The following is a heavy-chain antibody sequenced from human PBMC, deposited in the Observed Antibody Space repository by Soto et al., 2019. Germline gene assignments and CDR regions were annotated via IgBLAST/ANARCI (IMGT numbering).Heavy chain of an antibody. J-gene: IGHJ4*02. Sequence: QVQLVESGGGVVQPGRSLRLSCAASGFTFSSYGMHWVRQAPGKGLEWVAVISYDGSNKYYADSVKGRFTISRDNSKNTLYTQMNSLRAEDTAVYYCAATWDGYSYGDGVYYCDYWGQGTLVTVSS. CDR1: GFTFSSYG. D-gene: IGHD5-18*01. V-gene: IGHV3-30*03. CDR3: AATWDGYSYGDGVYYCDY. CDR2: ISYDGSNK.